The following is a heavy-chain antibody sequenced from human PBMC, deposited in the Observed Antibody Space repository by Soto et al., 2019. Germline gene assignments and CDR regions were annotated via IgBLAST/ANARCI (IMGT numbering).Heavy chain of an antibody. Sequence: SETLSLTCAVSGGSISSSNWWSWVRQPPGKGLEWIGEIYHSGSTNYNPSLKSRVTISVDKSRNQFSLKLSSVTAADTAVYYCARGIPTKGGNWFDPWGQGTLVTVSS. J-gene: IGHJ5*02. CDR1: GGSISSSNW. D-gene: IGHD3-16*01. CDR2: IYHSGST. CDR3: ARGIPTKGGNWFDP. V-gene: IGHV4-4*02.